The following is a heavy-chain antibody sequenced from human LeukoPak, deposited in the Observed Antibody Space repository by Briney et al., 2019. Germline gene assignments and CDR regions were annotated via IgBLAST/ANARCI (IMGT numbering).Heavy chain of an antibody. CDR1: GFTFSSYA. V-gene: IGHV3-23*01. D-gene: IGHD6-13*01. J-gene: IGHJ5*02. CDR3: ARGGSSWYAVWFDP. Sequence: GGSLRLSCAASGFTFSSYAMSWVRQAPGKGLEWVSSISGSGGSTYYADSVKGRCTISRDNSKNTLYLQMNRLRAEDTAVYYCARGGSSWYAVWFDPWVQGSLVTVCS. CDR2: ISGSGGST.